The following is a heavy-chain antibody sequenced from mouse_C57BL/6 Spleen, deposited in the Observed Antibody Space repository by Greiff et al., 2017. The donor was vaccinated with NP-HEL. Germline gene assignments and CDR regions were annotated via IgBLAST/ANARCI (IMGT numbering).Heavy chain of an antibody. CDR1: GYTFTGYD. J-gene: IGHJ4*01. Sequence: VQLQQSGAELVRPGASVTLSCKASGYTFTGYDMHWVKQTPVHGLEWIGAIDPETGGTAYNQKFKGKAILTADKSSSTAYMELRSLTSEDAAVYYSTRGGDSDAMDYWGQGTSVTVSS. CDR3: TRGGDSDAMDY. D-gene: IGHD2-4*01. V-gene: IGHV1-15*01. CDR2: IDPETGGT.